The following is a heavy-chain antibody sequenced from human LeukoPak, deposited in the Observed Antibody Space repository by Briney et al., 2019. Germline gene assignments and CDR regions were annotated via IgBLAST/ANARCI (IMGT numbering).Heavy chain of an antibody. V-gene: IGHV4-4*02. D-gene: IGHD3-10*01. CDR2: IYYSGST. Sequence: SETLSLTCAVSGGSISSGNWWNWVRQSPGKGLEWIGSIYYSGSTYYNPSLKSRVTISVDTSKNQFSLKLSSVTAADTAVYYCARVSHRGRDFDYWGQGTLVTVSS. CDR1: GGSISSGNW. CDR3: ARVSHRGRDFDY. J-gene: IGHJ4*02.